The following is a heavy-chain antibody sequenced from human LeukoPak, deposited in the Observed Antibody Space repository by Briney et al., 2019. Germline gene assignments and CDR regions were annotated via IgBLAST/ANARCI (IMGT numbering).Heavy chain of an antibody. Sequence: HPGGSLRLSCAASGFSVSSNYMSWVRQAPGKGLEWVSVIRSGGNTEHAASVKGRFTISRDNSKNTLYLQMNSLRADDTAVYYCAKEFSFRDGYNHGFDNWGQGTLVTVSS. CDR2: IRSGGNT. CDR1: GFSVSSNY. J-gene: IGHJ4*02. CDR3: AKEFSFRDGYNHGFDN. D-gene: IGHD5-24*01. V-gene: IGHV3-53*01.